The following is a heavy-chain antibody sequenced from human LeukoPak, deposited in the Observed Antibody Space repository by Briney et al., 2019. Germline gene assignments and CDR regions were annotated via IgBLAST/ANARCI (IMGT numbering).Heavy chain of an antibody. CDR1: RFIFSYYA. D-gene: IGHD3-10*01. Sequence: SGGSLRLSCAASRFIFSYYAMHWVRQAPGKGLEWVAVISYDGISKSYADSVKGRFTISRDNSNNTLYLQMNSLRVDDTAVYFCARGYYYDSGRLDPWGQGTLVIVSS. V-gene: IGHV3-30*04. J-gene: IGHJ5*02. CDR3: ARGYYYDSGRLDP. CDR2: ISYDGISK.